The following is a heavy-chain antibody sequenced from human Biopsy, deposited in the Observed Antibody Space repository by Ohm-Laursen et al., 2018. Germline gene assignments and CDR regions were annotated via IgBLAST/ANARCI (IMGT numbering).Heavy chain of an antibody. J-gene: IGHJ4*02. Sequence: ASVKVSCNVSGCTLTELSMHWVRQAPGKGLEWMGGFAPENGKTVYAQNFQARVSMTEDTSTDTAYMELRSLRSEDTAVYYCAADINVWNVNYWGQGTQVTVSS. D-gene: IGHD1-1*01. CDR3: AADINVWNVNY. CDR2: FAPENGKT. V-gene: IGHV1-24*01. CDR1: GCTLTELS.